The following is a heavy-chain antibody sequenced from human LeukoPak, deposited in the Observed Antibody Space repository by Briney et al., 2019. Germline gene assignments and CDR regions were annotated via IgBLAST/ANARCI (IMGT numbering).Heavy chain of an antibody. J-gene: IGHJ4*02. Sequence: ASVKVSCKASGYTFTSYYMHWVRQAPGQGLEWMGIINPSGGSTSYAQKFQGRVTMTRDTSTSTVYMELSSLRPEDTAVYCCARDRGYDYYDSSGYYPKDYFDYWGQGTLVTVSS. D-gene: IGHD3-22*01. CDR2: INPSGGST. CDR1: GYTFTSYY. CDR3: ARDRGYDYYDSSGYYPKDYFDY. V-gene: IGHV1-46*03.